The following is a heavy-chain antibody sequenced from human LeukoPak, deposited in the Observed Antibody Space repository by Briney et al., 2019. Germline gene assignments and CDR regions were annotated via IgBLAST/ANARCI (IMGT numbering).Heavy chain of an antibody. J-gene: IGHJ4*02. Sequence: GGSLRLSCAASGFTFSGYWMSWVRQALGKGLEWVANIKQDGSEKYYVDSVKGRFTISRDNAKNSLYLQMNSLRTDDTALYYCTKDITAGGLDYWGQGTLVTVSS. CDR2: IKQDGSEK. CDR3: TKDITAGGLDY. V-gene: IGHV3-7*03. CDR1: GFTFSGYW. D-gene: IGHD6-13*01.